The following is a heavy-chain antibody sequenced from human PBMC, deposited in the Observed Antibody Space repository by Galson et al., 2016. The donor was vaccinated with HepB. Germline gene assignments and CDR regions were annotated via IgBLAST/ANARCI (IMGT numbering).Heavy chain of an antibody. V-gene: IGHV4-34*12. Sequence: LRLSCAASGFTFSDYGMHWVRQAPGKGLEWLGQIFHSGGINYNPSVESRVTMSIDNSNNHVSLKLTSVTAADTAAYYCARQHNGGPSDYWGQGTLVTVSS. CDR2: IFHSGGI. CDR3: ARQHNGGPSDY. J-gene: IGHJ4*02. D-gene: IGHD2-8*01. CDR1: GFTFSDYG.